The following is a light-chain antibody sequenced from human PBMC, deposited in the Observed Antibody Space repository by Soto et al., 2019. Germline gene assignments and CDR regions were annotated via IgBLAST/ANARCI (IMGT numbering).Light chain of an antibody. CDR3: ISYTTSVTYV. Sequence: QSALTQPASVSGSPGQSITISCTGTSSDVGDYNYVSWYQQHPGKAPKLMISGVSNRPSGVSNRFSGSKSGNTASLTISGLQTEDEADYYCISYTTSVTYVFGTGTKVTVL. CDR2: GVS. CDR1: SSDVGDYNY. V-gene: IGLV2-14*01. J-gene: IGLJ1*01.